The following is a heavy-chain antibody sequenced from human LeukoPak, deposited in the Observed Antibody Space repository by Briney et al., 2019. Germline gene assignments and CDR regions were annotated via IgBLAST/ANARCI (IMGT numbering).Heavy chain of an antibody. CDR1: GVSISSYY. D-gene: IGHD6-13*01. CDR2: IYYCGST. J-gene: IGHJ3*01. Sequence: KSSETLSLTCTVSGVSISSYYWSWMRQPPGKGLEGSGYIYYCGSTNYHPSHKSRVTISVDTSNTQFSLKLSCATAAHTAVFFVGRGRSNSWYDAFDFWNRGTMITASS. V-gene: IGHV4-59*01. CDR3: GRGRSNSWYDAFDF.